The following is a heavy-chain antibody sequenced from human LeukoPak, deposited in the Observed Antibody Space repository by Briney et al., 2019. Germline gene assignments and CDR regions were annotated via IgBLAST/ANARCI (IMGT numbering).Heavy chain of an antibody. CDR2: IYTSGST. D-gene: IGHD5-24*01. CDR3: ARVRDGYNRGVDYFDY. CDR1: GGSISSGSYY. Sequence: SQTLSLTCTVSGGSISSGSYYWSWIRQPAGKGLEWIGRIYTSGSTNYNPSLKSRVTISVDTSKNQFSLKLSSVTAADTAVYYCARVRDGYNRGVDYFDYWGQGTLVTVSS. V-gene: IGHV4-61*02. J-gene: IGHJ4*02.